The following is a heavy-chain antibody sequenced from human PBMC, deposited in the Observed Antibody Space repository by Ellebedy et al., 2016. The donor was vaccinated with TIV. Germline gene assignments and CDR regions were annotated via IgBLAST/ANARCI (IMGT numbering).Heavy chain of an antibody. J-gene: IGHJ6*02. CDR2: ISWNSGSI. V-gene: IGHV3-9*01. CDR1: GSSVNTDY. D-gene: IGHD3-16*01. CDR3: AKDKMMGYYYYGMDV. Sequence: SLKISCAVSGSSVNTDYMSWVRQAPGKGLEWVSGISWNSGSIGYADSVKGRFTISRDNAKNSLYLEMNSLRAEDTALYYCAKDKMMGYYYYGMDVWGQGTLVTVSS.